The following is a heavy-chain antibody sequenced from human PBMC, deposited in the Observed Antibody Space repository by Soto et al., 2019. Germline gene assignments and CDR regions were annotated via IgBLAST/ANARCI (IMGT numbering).Heavy chain of an antibody. CDR3: ATQEVGGSYVYTFDP. J-gene: IGHJ5*02. D-gene: IGHD1-26*01. CDR1: GGSITSSSYY. V-gene: IGHV4-39*01. Sequence: SETLSLTCTVSGGSITSSSYYWGWIRQPPGKGLEWIGSIYYSGSTYYKQYLKSRVTISVDTSKNQFSLKLSSVTAADMAVYYCATQEVGGSYVYTFDPWGQGTLVTVS. CDR2: IYYSGST.